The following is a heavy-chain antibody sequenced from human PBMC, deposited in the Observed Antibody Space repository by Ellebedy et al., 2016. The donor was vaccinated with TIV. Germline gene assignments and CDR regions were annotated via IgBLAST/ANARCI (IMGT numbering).Heavy chain of an antibody. CDR2: MNPNSGNT. Sequence: ASVKVSYXASGYIFSNYEINWVRQATGQGLEWMGRMNPNSGNTGYALKFQGRVTMTRNTSINTAYMELSSLRSEDTAVYYCARGPSWSGYLDSWGQGTLVTVSS. CDR1: GYIFSNYE. J-gene: IGHJ4*02. D-gene: IGHD3-3*01. CDR3: ARGPSWSGYLDS. V-gene: IGHV1-8*01.